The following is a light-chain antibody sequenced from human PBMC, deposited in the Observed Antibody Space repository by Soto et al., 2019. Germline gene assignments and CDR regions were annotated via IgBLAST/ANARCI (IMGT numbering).Light chain of an antibody. CDR3: QQYGSSAWT. CDR2: GAS. Sequence: EIVLTQSRATLSVSPLERATLXFRASQSVSSNLAWYQQKPGQAPRLLIYGASSRATGIPDRFSGSGSGTDFTLTISRLEPEDFAVYYCQQYGSSAWTFGQGTKVDI. J-gene: IGKJ1*01. CDR1: QSVSSN. V-gene: IGKV3-20*01.